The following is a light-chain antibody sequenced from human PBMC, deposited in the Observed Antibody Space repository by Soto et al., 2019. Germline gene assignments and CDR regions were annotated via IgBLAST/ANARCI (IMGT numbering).Light chain of an antibody. CDR1: QSISSW. CDR3: QQDNSYWT. Sequence: DIQMTQSPSTLSASVGDRVTITCRASQSISSWLAWYQQKPGKAPKLLIYKASSLESGVPSRFSGSGSGTEFPLTISSLQHDDFATYYCQQDNSYWTFGQGTKVEIK. CDR2: KAS. J-gene: IGKJ1*01. V-gene: IGKV1-5*03.